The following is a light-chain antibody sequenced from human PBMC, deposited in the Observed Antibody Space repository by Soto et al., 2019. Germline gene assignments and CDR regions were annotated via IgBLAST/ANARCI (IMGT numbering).Light chain of an antibody. Sequence: EIVLTQSPDTLSLSPGERATLSCRASQRVSRSYFSWYQQKPGQAPRLLMYGTSRRATGIPDRFSGSGSGTDSTLTISRLEPEDFAVYYCQQYGRSPTFGGGTKVEIK. J-gene: IGKJ4*01. CDR1: QRVSRSY. CDR3: QQYGRSPT. CDR2: GTS. V-gene: IGKV3-20*01.